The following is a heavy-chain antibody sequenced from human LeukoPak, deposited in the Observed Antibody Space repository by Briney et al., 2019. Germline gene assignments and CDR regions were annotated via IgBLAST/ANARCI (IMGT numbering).Heavy chain of an antibody. CDR3: ARVAVSGTDWFDP. Sequence: SQTLSITCAISGDSVSSNSAAWSWIRQSPSRGLEWLGRTYYRSKWYNDYAVSVKSRITINPDTSKNQFSLQLNSVTPEDTAVYYCARVAVSGTDWFDPWGQGTLVTVSS. J-gene: IGHJ5*02. CDR1: GDSVSSNSAA. CDR2: TYYRSKWYN. D-gene: IGHD6-19*01. V-gene: IGHV6-1*01.